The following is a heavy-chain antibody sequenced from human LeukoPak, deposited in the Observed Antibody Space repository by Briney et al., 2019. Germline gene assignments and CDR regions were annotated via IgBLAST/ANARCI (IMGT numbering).Heavy chain of an antibody. Sequence: PSETLSLTCTVSGGSITSISHHWGWLRQPPGKGLEWIGSTYYSTSTQYNPSLKSRVTISVDTSKNQFSLKLSSVTAADTAVYYCARHTCSSGRCYNYYHHGMDVWGQGTTVTVSS. CDR3: ARHTCSSGRCYNYYHHGMDV. CDR1: GGSITSISHH. J-gene: IGHJ6*02. V-gene: IGHV4-39*01. CDR2: TYYSTST. D-gene: IGHD2-15*01.